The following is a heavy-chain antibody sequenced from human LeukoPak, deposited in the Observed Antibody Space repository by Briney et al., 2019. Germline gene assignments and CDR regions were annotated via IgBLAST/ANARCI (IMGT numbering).Heavy chain of an antibody. V-gene: IGHV3-73*01. CDR1: GFTFSNYA. J-gene: IGHJ4*02. CDR2: IRSKANSYAT. Sequence: GGSLRLSCAASGFTFSNYAMTWVRQASGKGLEWVGRIRSKANSYATAYAASVKGRFTISRDDSKNTAYLQMNSLKTEDTAVYYCTSGPLSSGWYLVDYWGQGTLVTVSS. CDR3: TSGPLSSGWYLVDY. D-gene: IGHD6-19*01.